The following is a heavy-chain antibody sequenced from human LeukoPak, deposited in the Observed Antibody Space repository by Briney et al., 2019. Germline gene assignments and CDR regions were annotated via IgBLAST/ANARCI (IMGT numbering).Heavy chain of an antibody. CDR1: GFTFSSYA. J-gene: IGHJ4*02. CDR2: ISSSGSTI. Sequence: PGGSLRLSCAASGFTFSSYAMSWIRQAPGKGLEWVSYISSSGSTIYYADSVKGRFTISRDNAKNSLYLQMNSLRAEDTAVYYCARDPTDHYDSSGYLDYWGQGTLVTVSS. D-gene: IGHD3-22*01. V-gene: IGHV3-11*01. CDR3: ARDPTDHYDSSGYLDY.